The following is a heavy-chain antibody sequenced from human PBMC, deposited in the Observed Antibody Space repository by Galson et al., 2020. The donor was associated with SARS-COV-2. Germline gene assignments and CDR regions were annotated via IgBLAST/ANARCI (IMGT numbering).Heavy chain of an antibody. V-gene: IGHV4-4*02. CDR3: ARLMWIQLSPGYYYYYGMDV. CDR2: IYHSGST. J-gene: IGHJ6*02. CDR1: GGSISSSNW. D-gene: IGHD5-18*01. Sequence: SETLSLTCAVSGGSISSSNWWSWVRQPPGKGLEWIGEIYHSGSTNYNPSLKSRVTISVDKSKNQFSLKLSSVTAADTAVYYCARLMWIQLSPGYYYYYGMDVWGQGTTVTVSS.